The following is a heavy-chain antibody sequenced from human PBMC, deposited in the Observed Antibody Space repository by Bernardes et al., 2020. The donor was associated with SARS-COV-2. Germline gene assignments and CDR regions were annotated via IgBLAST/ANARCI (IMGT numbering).Heavy chain of an antibody. CDR3: ARFHVVVAAPSSSYYGMDV. V-gene: IGHV1-18*01. CDR2: ISAYNGNT. D-gene: IGHD2-15*01. J-gene: IGHJ6*02. CDR1: GYTFTSYG. Sequence: ASVKVSCKASGYTFTSYGISWVRQAPGQGLEWMGWISAYNGNTNYAQKLQGRVTMTTDTSTSTAYMELRSLRSDDTAVYYCARFHVVVAAPSSSYYGMDVWGQGTTVTVSS.